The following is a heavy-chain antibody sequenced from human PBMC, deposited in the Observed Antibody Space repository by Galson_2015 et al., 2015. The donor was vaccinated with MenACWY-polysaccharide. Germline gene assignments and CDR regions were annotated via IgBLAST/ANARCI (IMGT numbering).Heavy chain of an antibody. Sequence: SLRLSCAASDFSVTTSHMSRVRQTPGRGLEWVAALYSGGNTFYVDSVEGRFTISRDNSKNTLYLHMNILRAEDTGVYYCTRTRDYNPIELWGQGTLVTVSS. D-gene: IGHD4-11*01. J-gene: IGHJ4*02. V-gene: IGHV3-53*01. CDR3: TRTRDYNPIEL. CDR1: DFSVTTSH. CDR2: LYSGGNT.